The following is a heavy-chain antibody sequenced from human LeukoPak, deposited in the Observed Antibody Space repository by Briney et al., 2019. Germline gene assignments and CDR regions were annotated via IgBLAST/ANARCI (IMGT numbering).Heavy chain of an antibody. D-gene: IGHD4-17*01. CDR1: GGSISSYY. CDR2: IYYSGST. CDR3: ARESGPPTDDAFDI. Sequence: SETLSLTCTVSGGSISSYYWSWIRQTPGKGLEWIGYIYYSGSTNYNPSLKSRVTISVDTSKNQFSLKLSSVTAADTAVYYCARESGPPTDDAFDIWGQGTMVTVSS. V-gene: IGHV4-59*01. J-gene: IGHJ3*02.